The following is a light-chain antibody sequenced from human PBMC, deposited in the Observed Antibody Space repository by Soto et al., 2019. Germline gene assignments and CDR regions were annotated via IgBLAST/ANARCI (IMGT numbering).Light chain of an antibody. Sequence: DIQMTQSPSTLSASVGDRVTITCRASQSINTWLAWYQQKPGKAPTLLIYKASNLESGVPSRFSGGGSGTEFTLTISSLHPDDFATYYCQQYNSYSTFGQGTKVEVK. CDR3: QQYNSYST. CDR1: QSINTW. V-gene: IGKV1-5*03. CDR2: KAS. J-gene: IGKJ1*01.